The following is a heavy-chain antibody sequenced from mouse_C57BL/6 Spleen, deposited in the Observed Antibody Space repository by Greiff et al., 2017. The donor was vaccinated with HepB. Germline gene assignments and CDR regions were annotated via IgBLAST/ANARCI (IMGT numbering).Heavy chain of an antibody. CDR2: IYPGDGDT. V-gene: IGHV1-80*01. D-gene: IGHD4-1*01. CDR1: GYAFSSYW. CDR3: ARLLGRGAMDY. Sequence: VKLMESGAELVKPGASVKISCKASGYAFSSYWMNWVKQRPGKGLEWIGQIYPGDGDTNYNGKFKGKATLTADKSSSTAYMQLSSLTSEDSAVYFCARLLGRGAMDYWGQGTSVTVSS. J-gene: IGHJ4*01.